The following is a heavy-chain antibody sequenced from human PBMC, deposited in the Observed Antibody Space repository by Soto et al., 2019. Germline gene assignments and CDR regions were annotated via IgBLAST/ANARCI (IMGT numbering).Heavy chain of an antibody. CDR2: IYYSGST. J-gene: IGHJ6*02. Sequence: SETLSLTCTVSGGSISSYYWSWIRQPPGKGLKWIGYIYYSGSTNYNPSLKSRVTISVDTSKNQFSLKLSSVTAADTAVYYCARATTVTTYMYRYYYGMDVWGQGTTVTVSS. V-gene: IGHV4-59*01. CDR1: GGSISSYY. D-gene: IGHD4-17*01. CDR3: ARATTVTTYMYRYYYGMDV.